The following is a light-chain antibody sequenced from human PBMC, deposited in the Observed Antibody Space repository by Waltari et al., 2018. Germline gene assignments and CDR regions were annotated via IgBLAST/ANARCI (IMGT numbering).Light chain of an antibody. Sequence: EIVLTQSPGTLSLSPGVRATLSCRASQSVRRFLAWYQQKLGQAPRLLIYEATSRATGIPDRFSGSGFGTDFSLIISRLEPEDFAVYYCQKYGTLPATFGQGTKVEIK. J-gene: IGKJ1*01. CDR1: QSVRRF. CDR3: QKYGTLPAT. V-gene: IGKV3-20*01. CDR2: EAT.